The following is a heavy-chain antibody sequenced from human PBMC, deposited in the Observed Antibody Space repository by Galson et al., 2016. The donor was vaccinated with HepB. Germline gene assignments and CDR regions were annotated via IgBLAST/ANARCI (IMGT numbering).Heavy chain of an antibody. Sequence: CQASGYTFTSYGISWVRQAPGQGLEWMGWISVYNGNTNYAQKLQGRVTMTTDTSTSTAYMELRSLRSDDTAVYYCAIDVQRRLDYWGQGTLVTVSS. D-gene: IGHD3-10*02. J-gene: IGHJ4*02. V-gene: IGHV1-18*01. CDR2: ISVYNGNT. CDR1: GYTFTSYG. CDR3: AIDVQRRLDY.